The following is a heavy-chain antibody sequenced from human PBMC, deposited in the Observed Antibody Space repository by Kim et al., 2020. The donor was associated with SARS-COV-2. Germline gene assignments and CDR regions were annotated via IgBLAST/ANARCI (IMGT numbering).Heavy chain of an antibody. J-gene: IGHJ1*01. CDR3: ARRLSNTSGWGSHYCDL. V-gene: IGHV4-34*01. Sequence: SQTLSLTCAVYGGSFSGYYWSWIRQPSGKGLEWIGEINHSGRTNYNPSLKSRVTISVDTSKNQFSLKLTSVTAADAALYFCARRLSNTSGWGSHYCDLWGQGILVTVSS. CDR1: GGSFSGYY. D-gene: IGHD3-10*01. CDR2: INHSGRT.